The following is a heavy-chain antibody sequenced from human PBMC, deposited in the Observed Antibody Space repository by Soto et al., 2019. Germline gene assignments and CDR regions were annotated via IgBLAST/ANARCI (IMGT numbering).Heavy chain of an antibody. V-gene: IGHV4-28*03. J-gene: IGHJ6*02. D-gene: IGHD6-19*01. CDR3: ARDFTDSSGPTLGMGV. CDR2: IYYSGST. CDR1: GYSISSSKW. Sequence: PSETLSLTCAVSGYSISSSKWWGWIRQPPGKGLEWIGYIYYSGSTYYNPSLKSRVTISVDTSKDQFSLKLSSVTAADTAVYYCARDFTDSSGPTLGMGVWGQGTTVTVSS.